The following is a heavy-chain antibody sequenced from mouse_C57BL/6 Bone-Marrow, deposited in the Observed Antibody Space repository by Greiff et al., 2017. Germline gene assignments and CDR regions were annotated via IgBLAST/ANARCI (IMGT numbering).Heavy chain of an antibody. CDR1: GFSLTSYG. J-gene: IGHJ1*03. Sequence: VTLVESGPGLVQPSQSLSITCTVSGFSLTSYGVHWVRQSPGKGLEWLGVLWSGGSTDYNAAFISRLSISQDNSKSQVFYKMNSLQADDTAIYYCARNGYYYGSSWDFDVWGTGTTVTVAS. D-gene: IGHD1-1*01. CDR3: ARNGYYYGSSWDFDV. V-gene: IGHV2-2*01. CDR2: LWSGGST.